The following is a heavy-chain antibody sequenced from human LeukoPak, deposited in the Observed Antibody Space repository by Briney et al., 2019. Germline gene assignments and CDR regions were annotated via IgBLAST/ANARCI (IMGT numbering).Heavy chain of an antibody. D-gene: IGHD5-24*01. CDR2: IVVGSGNT. V-gene: IGHV1-58*02. CDR1: GFTFTSSA. J-gene: IGHJ4*02. Sequence: SVKVSCKASGFTFTSSAMQWVRQARGQRLEWIGWIVVGSGNTNYAQKFQERVTITRDMSTSTVYMELNSLRSEDTAVYYCAAREMAVSYYFDYWGQGTLVTVSS. CDR3: AAREMAVSYYFDY.